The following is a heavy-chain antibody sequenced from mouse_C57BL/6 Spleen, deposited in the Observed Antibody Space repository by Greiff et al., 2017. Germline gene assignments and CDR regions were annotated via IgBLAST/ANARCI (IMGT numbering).Heavy chain of an antibody. V-gene: IGHV3-6*01. CDR2: ISYDGSN. CDR3: ARDLELTDY. Sequence: ESGPGLVKPSQSLSLTCSVTGYSITSGYYWNWIRQFPGNKLEWMGYISYDGSNNYNPSLKNRISITRDPSKNQFFLKLNSVTTEDTATYYCARDLELTDYWGQGTTLTVSS. J-gene: IGHJ2*01. CDR1: GYSITSGYY.